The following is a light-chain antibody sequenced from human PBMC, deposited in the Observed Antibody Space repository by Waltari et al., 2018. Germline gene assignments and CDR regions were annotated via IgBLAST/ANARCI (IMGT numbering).Light chain of an antibody. V-gene: IGLV2-14*03. CDR1: SRAVGGYNS. CDR2: DVS. CDR3: SSQSSDNVVL. Sequence: QSALTQPASVSGSPGPSITISCPGTSRAVGGYNSVSWYQDHPGQAPKVIIYDVSDRPSGISERFSGSKSGNTASLTISGLQAEDEADYYCSSQSSDNVVLFGGGTKLTVL. J-gene: IGLJ2*01.